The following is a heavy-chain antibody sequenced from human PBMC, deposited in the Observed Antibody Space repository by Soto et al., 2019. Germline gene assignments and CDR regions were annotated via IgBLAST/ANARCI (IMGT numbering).Heavy chain of an antibody. CDR2: IWNDGSNK. D-gene: IGHD3-3*01. CDR3: ARDRWSVNYPLDY. J-gene: IGHJ4*02. V-gene: IGHV3-33*01. Sequence: QVQLVESGGGVVQPGKSPRLSCAASGFTFSNYGMHWVRQAPGKGLEWVAGIWNDGSNKYYADSVKGRFTIYRDDSKNTKYLQMSRLKAGETAVYYCARDRWSVNYPLDYWGQGTLVTVSS. CDR1: GFTFSNYG.